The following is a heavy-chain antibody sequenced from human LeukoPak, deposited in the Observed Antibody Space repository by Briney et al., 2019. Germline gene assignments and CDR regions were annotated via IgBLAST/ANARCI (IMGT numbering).Heavy chain of an antibody. CDR1: GYTLTELS. CDR3: ATSEPPRESYEAFDY. Sequence: ASVKVSCKVSGYTLTELSMHWVRQAPGKGVEWMGGFDPEDGETIYAQKFQGRVTMTEDTSTDTAYMELSSLRSEDTAVYYCATSEPPRESYEAFDYWGQGTLVTVSS. D-gene: IGHD1-26*01. V-gene: IGHV1-24*01. CDR2: FDPEDGET. J-gene: IGHJ4*02.